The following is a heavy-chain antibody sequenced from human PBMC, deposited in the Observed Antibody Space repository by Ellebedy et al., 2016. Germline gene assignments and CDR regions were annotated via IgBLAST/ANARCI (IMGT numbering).Heavy chain of an antibody. CDR3: ARHVSRGLAVARNFFYEMDV. J-gene: IGHJ6*02. V-gene: IGHV5-51*01. Sequence: GESLKISCKASGYGFTSYWIAWVRQKPGKGLEWMGIVYPDNSDTRYSPSFQGQVTISADGSTKTAYLQWSSLKASDTAMYYCARHVSRGLAVARNFFYEMDVWGQGTRVTVS. D-gene: IGHD2-15*01. CDR2: VYPDNSDT. CDR1: GYGFTSYW.